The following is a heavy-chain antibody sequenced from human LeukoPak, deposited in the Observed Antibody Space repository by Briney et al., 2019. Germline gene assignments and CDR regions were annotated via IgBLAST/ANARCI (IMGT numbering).Heavy chain of an antibody. J-gene: IGHJ4*02. D-gene: IGHD5-18*01. CDR3: ASRGYSYGYGYFDY. V-gene: IGHV1-2*02. CDR1: GYTFTGYY. Sequence: ASVKVSCKASGYTFTGYYMHWVRQAPGQGLEWRGWVNPNSGGTNYAQKFQGRVTMTRDTSISTAYMELSRLRSDDTAVYYCASRGYSYGYGYFDYWGQGTLVTVSS. CDR2: VNPNSGGT.